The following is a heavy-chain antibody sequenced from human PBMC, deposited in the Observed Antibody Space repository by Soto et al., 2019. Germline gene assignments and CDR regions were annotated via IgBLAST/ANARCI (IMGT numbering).Heavy chain of an antibody. CDR1: GGSISSSSYY. V-gene: IGHV4-39*01. D-gene: IGHD5-18*01. Sequence: SETLSLTCTVSGGSISSSSYYWGWIRQPPGKGLEWIGSIFYSGSTYYNPSLKSRVTISVDTSKNQISLKLSSVTAADTAVYYFACIFSGRYSYGFDYYGMDVWGQGTTVT. J-gene: IGHJ6*01. CDR3: ACIFSGRYSYGFDYYGMDV. CDR2: IFYSGST.